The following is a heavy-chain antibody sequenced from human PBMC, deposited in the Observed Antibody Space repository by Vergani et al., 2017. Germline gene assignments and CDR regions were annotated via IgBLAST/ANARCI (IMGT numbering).Heavy chain of an antibody. J-gene: IGHJ5*02. D-gene: IGHD5-12*01. CDR2: IIPILGTP. V-gene: IGHV1-69*14. CDR1: GGTFSTNA. CDR3: AKGAVVGGYDWAWFDP. Sequence: QVQLGQSGAEVKKPGSSVKVSCKASGGTFSTNAISWVRQAPGQGLEWMGRIIPILGTPNYAQKFQGRVTITADKSTSTAYMELRSLTSEDTAVYYCAKGAVVGGYDWAWFDPWGQGTLVIVSS.